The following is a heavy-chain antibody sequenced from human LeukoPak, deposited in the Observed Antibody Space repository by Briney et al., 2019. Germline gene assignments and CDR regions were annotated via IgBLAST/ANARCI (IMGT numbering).Heavy chain of an antibody. CDR3: ARHLTGERAFDI. CDR2: VNHSGRA. CDR1: GGSISSSSYY. D-gene: IGHD7-27*01. J-gene: IGHJ3*02. Sequence: SETLSLTCTVSGGSISSSSYYWGWIRQPPGKGLEWIGEVNHSGRANCNPSLKSRATITADTSKNQFSLKVTSVTAADTATYYCARHLTGERAFDIWGQGTLVTVSS. V-gene: IGHV4-39*07.